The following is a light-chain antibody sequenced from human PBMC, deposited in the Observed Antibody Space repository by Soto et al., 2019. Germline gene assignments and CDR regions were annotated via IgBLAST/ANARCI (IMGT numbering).Light chain of an antibody. J-gene: IGKJ1*01. CDR1: QSVTNY. CDR3: QQYGNSPQT. CDR2: GAS. V-gene: IGKV3-20*01. Sequence: DIVMTQSPDTLSLSPWERATLSCRATQSVTNYIAWYQQRPGQAPRLRIYGASSRATGIPNRVSGSGSGTDFTLTISRLEPEDFAVYYCQQYGNSPQTFGQGTKVDIK.